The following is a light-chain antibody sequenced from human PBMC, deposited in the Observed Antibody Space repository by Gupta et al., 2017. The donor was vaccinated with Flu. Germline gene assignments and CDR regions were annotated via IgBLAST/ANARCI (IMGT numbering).Light chain of an antibody. CDR3: QQLNSYPPFA. CDR2: GAF. V-gene: IGKV1-9*01. CDR1: RDIKNY. J-gene: IGKJ3*01. Sequence: DIQLTQSPSFLSASVGDRVTITCRASRDIKNYLAWFQQKPGQAPKLLIYGAFTLQSGVPSRFSGSGDGKELTLTISSRQQEDFATYYCQQLNSYPPFAFGHGTKVDVK.